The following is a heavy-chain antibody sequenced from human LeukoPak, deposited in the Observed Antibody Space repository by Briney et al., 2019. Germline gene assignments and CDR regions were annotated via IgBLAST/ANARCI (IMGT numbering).Heavy chain of an antibody. CDR1: GGSFSGYY. V-gene: IGHV4-34*01. CDR2: INHSGST. Sequence: SETLSLTCAVYGGSFSGYYWSWIRQPPGKGLEWIGEINHSGSTNYNPSLKSRVTISVDTSKNQFSLKLSSVTAADTAVYYCARGLWRIRGSGYLSYWGQGTLVTVSS. D-gene: IGHD3-22*01. J-gene: IGHJ4*02. CDR3: ARGLWRIRGSGYLSY.